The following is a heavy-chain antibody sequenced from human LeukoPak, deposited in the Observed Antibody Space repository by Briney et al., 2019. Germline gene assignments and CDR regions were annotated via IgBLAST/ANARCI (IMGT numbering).Heavy chain of an antibody. V-gene: IGHV3-66*01. CDR1: GFTVSSNY. CDR3: ARMRSIPAAGRAGNFDY. Sequence: PGGSLRLSCAASGFTVSSNYMNWVRQAPGKGLEWVSLIYSGGSTYYADSVKGRFTISRDNSKNTLYLQMNSLRAEDTAVYYSARMRSIPAAGRAGNFDYWGQGTLVTVSS. CDR2: IYSGGST. D-gene: IGHD6-13*01. J-gene: IGHJ4*02.